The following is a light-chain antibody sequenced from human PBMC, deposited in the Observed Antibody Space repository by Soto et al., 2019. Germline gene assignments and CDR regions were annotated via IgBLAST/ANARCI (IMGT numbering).Light chain of an antibody. CDR1: QSVSSF. V-gene: IGKV3-11*01. CDR2: DAS. Sequence: EVVLTQSPATLSVSPGEGVTLSCRASQSVSSFLAWYQQKPGQAPRLLIYDASNRATGIPARFSGSGSGTDFTLTISSLEPEDFAVYYCQQHTNWTLTFGGGTKVDIK. J-gene: IGKJ4*01. CDR3: QQHTNWTLT.